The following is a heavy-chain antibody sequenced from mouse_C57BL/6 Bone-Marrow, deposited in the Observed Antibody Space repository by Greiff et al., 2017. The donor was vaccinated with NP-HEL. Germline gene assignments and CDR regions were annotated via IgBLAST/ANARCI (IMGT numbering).Heavy chain of an antibody. D-gene: IGHD1-1*01. Sequence: VQLQQSGAELVRPGASVKLSCTASGFNIKDYYMHWVKQRPEQGLEWIGRIDPEDGDTEYAPKFQGKATMTADPSSNTAYLQLSSLASEDTAVYYCTTDGSSYDWYFDVWGTGTTVTVSS. CDR1: GFNIKDYY. J-gene: IGHJ1*03. V-gene: IGHV14-1*01. CDR3: TTDGSSYDWYFDV. CDR2: IDPEDGDT.